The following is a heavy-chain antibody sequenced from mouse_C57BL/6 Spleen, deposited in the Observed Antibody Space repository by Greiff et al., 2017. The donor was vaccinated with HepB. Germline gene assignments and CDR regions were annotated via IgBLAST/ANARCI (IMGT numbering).Heavy chain of an antibody. D-gene: IGHD3-2*02. CDR2: IDPETGGT. CDR1: GYTFTDYE. V-gene: IGHV1-15*01. Sequence: VQLQQSGAELVRPGASVTLSCKASGYTFTDYEMHWVKQTPVHGLEWIGAIDPETGGTAYNQKFKGKAILTADKSSSTAYMELRSLTSEDSAVYYCTRGETAQATTWFAYWGQGTLVTVSA. CDR3: TRGETAQATTWFAY. J-gene: IGHJ3*01.